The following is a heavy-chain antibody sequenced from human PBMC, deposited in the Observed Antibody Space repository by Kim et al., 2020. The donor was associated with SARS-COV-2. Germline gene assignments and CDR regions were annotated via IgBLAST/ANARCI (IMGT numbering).Heavy chain of an antibody. D-gene: IGHD3-10*01. CDR3: AKTKNRGNLYYCGY. CDR2: ISGSGGST. Sequence: GGSLRLSCAASGFTFSSYAMSWVRQAQGKGLEWVSAISGSGGSTYYADSVKGRFTISRDNSKNTLYLQMNSQRAEDTTVDYCAKTKNRGNLYYCGYWGQGTLATVSS. V-gene: IGHV3-23*01. CDR1: GFTFSSYA. J-gene: IGHJ4*02.